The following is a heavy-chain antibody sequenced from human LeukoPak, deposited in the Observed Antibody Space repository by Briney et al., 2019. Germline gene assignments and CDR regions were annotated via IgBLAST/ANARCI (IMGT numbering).Heavy chain of an antibody. CDR2: VHLDGRT. Sequence: SETLSLTCGVSGGSISSTNWWTWIRQPPGKGLEWIGEVHLDGRTNYNPSLESRLTMSVDLSENHISLKLTSVTAADTAVYYCAREGGFYRPLDYTGQGTLVTVST. V-gene: IGHV4-4*02. D-gene: IGHD3-3*01. J-gene: IGHJ4*02. CDR3: AREGGFYRPLDY. CDR1: GGSISSTNW.